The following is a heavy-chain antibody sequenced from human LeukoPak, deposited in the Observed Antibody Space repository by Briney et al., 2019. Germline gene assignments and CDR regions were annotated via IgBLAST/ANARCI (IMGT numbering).Heavy chain of an antibody. Sequence: SETLSLTCTVSGGSVSRSPYYWGWIRQPPGKGLEWIGNIYYSGSTYYNPSLKSRVTISVDTSKNQFSLKVTSVTAADTAVYYCARSPQGTATTANWLDPWGQGTLVTVSS. J-gene: IGHJ5*02. V-gene: IGHV4-39*07. CDR3: ARSPQGTATTANWLDP. D-gene: IGHD4-17*01. CDR1: GGSVSRSPYY. CDR2: IYYSGST.